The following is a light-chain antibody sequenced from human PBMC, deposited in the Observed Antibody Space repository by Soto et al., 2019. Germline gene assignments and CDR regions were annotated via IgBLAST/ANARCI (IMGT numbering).Light chain of an antibody. CDR1: SSDVGRYNL. J-gene: IGLJ1*01. Sequence: QSALTQPASVSGFPGQSITISCTGSSSDVGRYNLVSWDQQHPGKAPKLIIYEVFKRPSGVSNRFSGSKSGNTASLTVSGLQAEDEAYYYCCSYAGIFVFGPGTKVTVL. V-gene: IGLV2-23*02. CDR2: EVF. CDR3: CSYAGIFV.